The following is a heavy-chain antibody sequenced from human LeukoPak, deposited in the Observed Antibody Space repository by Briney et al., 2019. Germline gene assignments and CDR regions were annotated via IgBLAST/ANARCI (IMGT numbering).Heavy chain of an antibody. J-gene: IGHJ4*02. Sequence: GGSLRLSCSASGFRLSSYAVHWVRQAPGKGLKHVSAITNNGGTTYYADSVKGRFTISRDNSKDTVYLQMSSLRDEDTAVYYCVTQGYYWGQGALVTVSS. CDR3: VTQGYY. V-gene: IGHV3-64D*06. CDR2: ITNNGGTT. CDR1: GFRLSSYA. D-gene: IGHD6-13*01.